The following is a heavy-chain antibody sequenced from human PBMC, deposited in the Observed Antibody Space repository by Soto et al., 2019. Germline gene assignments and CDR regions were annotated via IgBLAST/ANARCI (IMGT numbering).Heavy chain of an antibody. Sequence: GASVKVSCKASGYTFTGYYMHWVRQAPGQGLEWMGWINPNSGGTNYAQKFQGWVTMTRDTSISTAYMELSRLRSDDTAVYYCARDGMTGYYSYYYHGMDVWGQGTTVTVSS. CDR3: ARDGMTGYYSYYYHGMDV. D-gene: IGHD3-9*01. V-gene: IGHV1-2*04. CDR2: INPNSGGT. J-gene: IGHJ6*02. CDR1: GYTFTGYY.